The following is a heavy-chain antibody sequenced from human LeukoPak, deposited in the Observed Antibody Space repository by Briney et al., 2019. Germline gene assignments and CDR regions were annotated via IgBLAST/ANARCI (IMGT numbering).Heavy chain of an antibody. CDR1: GYSFTSYW. J-gene: IGHJ6*04. CDR2: IDPSDSYT. CDR3: ARHEGTPGLYYYGMDV. D-gene: IGHD1-1*01. Sequence: GESLKISCKGSGYSFTSYWISWVCQMPGKGLEWMGRIDPSDSYTNYSPSFQGHVTISADKSISTAYLQWSSLKASDTAMYYCARHEGTPGLYYYGMDVWGKGTTVTVSS. V-gene: IGHV5-10-1*01.